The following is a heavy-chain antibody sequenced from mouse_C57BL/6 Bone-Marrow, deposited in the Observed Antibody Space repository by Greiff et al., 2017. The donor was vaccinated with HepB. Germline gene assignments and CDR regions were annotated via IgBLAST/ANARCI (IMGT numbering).Heavy chain of an antibody. Sequence: EVKLVESGAELVRPGASVKLSCTASGFNIKDDYMHWVKQRPEQGLEWIGWIDPENGDTEYASKFQGKATITADTSSNTAYLQLSSLTSEDTAVYYCTVYLAWFAYWGQGTLVTVSA. D-gene: IGHD2-3*01. V-gene: IGHV14-4*01. CDR1: GFNIKDDY. CDR3: TVYLAWFAY. CDR2: IDPENGDT. J-gene: IGHJ3*01.